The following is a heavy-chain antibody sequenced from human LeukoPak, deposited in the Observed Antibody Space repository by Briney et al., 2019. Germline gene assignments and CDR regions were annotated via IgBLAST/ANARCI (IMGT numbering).Heavy chain of an antibody. J-gene: IGHJ6*03. D-gene: IGHD6-13*01. CDR3: ARVPGSSWYWGNYYYYYYMDV. Sequence: PGGSLRLSCAASGFTFSSYWMSWVRQAPGKGLEWVANIKQDGSEKYYVDSVKGRFTISRDNAKNSLYLQMNSLRAEDTAVYYCARVPGSSWYWGNYYYYYYMDVWGKGTTVTVSS. CDR1: GFTFSSYW. V-gene: IGHV3-7*01. CDR2: IKQDGSEK.